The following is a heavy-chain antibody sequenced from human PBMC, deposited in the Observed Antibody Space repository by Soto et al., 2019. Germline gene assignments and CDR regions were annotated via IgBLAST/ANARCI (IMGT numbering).Heavy chain of an antibody. Sequence: GVSLRLSCAASGFTFCSYAMHWVRQAPGKGLEWVAVISYDGSNKYYADSVKGRFTISRDNSKNTLYLQMNSLRAEDTAVYYCARDLRAVAVVFYFDYWGQGTLVTVSS. V-gene: IGHV3-30-3*01. J-gene: IGHJ4*02. D-gene: IGHD6-19*01. CDR3: ARDLRAVAVVFYFDY. CDR2: ISYDGSNK. CDR1: GFTFCSYA.